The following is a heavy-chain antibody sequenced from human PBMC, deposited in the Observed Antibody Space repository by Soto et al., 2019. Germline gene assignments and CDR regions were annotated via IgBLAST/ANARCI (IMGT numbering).Heavy chain of an antibody. Sequence: PSETLSLTCTVSGGSISSGGYYWSWIRQHPGKGLEWIGYIYYSGSTYYNTSLKCRVTISVDTSKNQFSLKLSSVTAADMSVYYCARDRPSRTGGMDVWGQGTTVTVSS. J-gene: IGHJ6*02. D-gene: IGHD1-1*01. CDR3: ARDRPSRTGGMDV. V-gene: IGHV4-31*03. CDR1: GGSISSGGYY. CDR2: IYYSGST.